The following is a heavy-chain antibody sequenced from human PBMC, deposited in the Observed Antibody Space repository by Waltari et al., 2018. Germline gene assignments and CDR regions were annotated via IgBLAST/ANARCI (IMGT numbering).Heavy chain of an antibody. CDR2: ISSSSSTI. J-gene: IGHJ6*02. V-gene: IGHV3-48*01. Sequence: EVQLVESGGGLVQPGGSLRLSCAASGFPFSSYSMNWVRPAPGKGLEWVSYISSSSSTIYYADSVKGRFTISRDNAKNSLYLQMNSLRAEDTAVYYCARVSLNCYYGMDVWGQGTTVTVSS. CDR1: GFPFSSYS. CDR3: ARVSLNCYYGMDV.